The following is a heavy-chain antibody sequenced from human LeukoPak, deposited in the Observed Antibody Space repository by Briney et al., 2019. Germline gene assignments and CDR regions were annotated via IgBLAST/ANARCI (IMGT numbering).Heavy chain of an antibody. CDR3: ARGLESGSLELDY. J-gene: IGHJ4*02. V-gene: IGHV3-23*01. Sequence: PGGSLRLSCAASGFTYSIYAMSCVRQAPGKGLECVSDISGSGGSTYYADSVKGRFTISRDNSKITLYLQMNSLRGEDTAVYYCARGLESGSLELDYWGQGTLVTVSS. CDR2: ISGSGGST. D-gene: IGHD1-26*01. CDR1: GFTYSIYA.